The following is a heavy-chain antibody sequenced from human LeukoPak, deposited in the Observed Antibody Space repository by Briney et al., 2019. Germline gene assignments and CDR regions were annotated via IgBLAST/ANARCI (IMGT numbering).Heavy chain of an antibody. CDR1: GFTFSSYA. Sequence: QPGGSLRLSCAASGFTFSSYAMSWVRQAPGKGLEWVSAISGSGGSTYYADSVKGRFTISRDNSKNTLYLQMNSLRVEDTAVYFCARERVVTIIQGAYHYYGLDVWGQGTTVIVSS. V-gene: IGHV3-23*01. J-gene: IGHJ6*02. D-gene: IGHD4-23*01. CDR3: ARERVVTIIQGAYHYYGLDV. CDR2: ISGSGGST.